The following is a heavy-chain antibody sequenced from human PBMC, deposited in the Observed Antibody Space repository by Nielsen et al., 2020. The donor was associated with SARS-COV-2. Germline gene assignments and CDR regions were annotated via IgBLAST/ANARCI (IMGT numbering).Heavy chain of an antibody. Sequence: ASVKVSCKGSGYTFTNYGIHWVRQAPGQRLEWMGWINSDSGNTKYSQKFRGRVTITRDTSASTAYMELSGLSSEDTAVYYCARSRGCSATSCFFDYWGQGALVTVSS. D-gene: IGHD2-2*01. CDR1: GYTFTNYG. CDR2: INSDSGNT. V-gene: IGHV1-3*04. J-gene: IGHJ4*02. CDR3: ARSRGCSATSCFFDY.